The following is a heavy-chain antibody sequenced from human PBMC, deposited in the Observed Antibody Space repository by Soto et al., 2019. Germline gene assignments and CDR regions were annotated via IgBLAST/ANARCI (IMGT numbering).Heavy chain of an antibody. V-gene: IGHV3-9*01. J-gene: IGHJ6*02. Sequence: GGSLRLSCGASGFTFDEYGMHWVRQAPGKGLEWVSGISWNSGTIGYADSVKGRFTISRDNAKNSLYLQMSSLRAEDTALYYGAKSTGGTPNGMDFWGQGTTVPVAS. CDR3: AKSTGGTPNGMDF. D-gene: IGHD2-8*02. CDR2: ISWNSGTI. CDR1: GFTFDEYG.